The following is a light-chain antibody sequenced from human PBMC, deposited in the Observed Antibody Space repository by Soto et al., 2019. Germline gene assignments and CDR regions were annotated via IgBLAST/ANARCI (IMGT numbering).Light chain of an antibody. Sequence: QSVLTQPRSVSGSPGQSVTISCTGTSSDVGGYNCVSWYQQHPGKAPQLIIYDVTQRPSGVPDRFSGSKSGNTASLSISGLQAKDEADYYCCSHSASYTFVFGTGTKVTVL. CDR2: DVT. V-gene: IGLV2-11*01. J-gene: IGLJ1*01. CDR1: SSDVGGYNC. CDR3: CSHSASYTFV.